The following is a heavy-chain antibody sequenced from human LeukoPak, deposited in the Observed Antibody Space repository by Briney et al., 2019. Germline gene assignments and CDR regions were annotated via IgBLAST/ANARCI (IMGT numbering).Heavy chain of an antibody. D-gene: IGHD1-26*01. Sequence: PSETLSLTFTVSGGSISSYYWSWIRQPPGKGLEWIGCIYYSGSTNYNPSLKSRVTISVDTTKNQFSLKLSSVTAADTAVYYCAREFSGSYPARAFDIWGQGTMVTVSS. CDR3: AREFSGSYPARAFDI. V-gene: IGHV4-59*01. CDR2: IYYSGST. J-gene: IGHJ3*02. CDR1: GGSISSYY.